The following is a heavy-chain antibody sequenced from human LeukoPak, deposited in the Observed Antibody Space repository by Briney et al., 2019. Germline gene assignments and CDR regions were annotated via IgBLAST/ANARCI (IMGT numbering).Heavy chain of an antibody. CDR2: IIPIFGTA. D-gene: IGHD5-12*01. J-gene: IGHJ5*02. Sequence: SVKVSCKASGGTFSSYAISWVRQAPGQGLEWMGGIIPIFGTANYAQKFQGRVTITTDESTSTAHMELSSLRSEDTAVYYCARAGSGYDSRHNWFDPWGQGTLVTVSS. V-gene: IGHV1-69*05. CDR1: GGTFSSYA. CDR3: ARAGSGYDSRHNWFDP.